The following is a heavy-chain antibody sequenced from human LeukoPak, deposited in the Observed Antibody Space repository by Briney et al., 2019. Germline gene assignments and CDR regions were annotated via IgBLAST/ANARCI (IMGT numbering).Heavy chain of an antibody. V-gene: IGHV5-51*01. CDR2: IYPADSDI. J-gene: IGHJ5*02. CDR3: ARQEYCSGGSCYTWFDP. D-gene: IGHD2-15*01. Sequence: AESLRISCKGSGYSFTSYWIGWVRQMPGKGLEWMGIIYPADSDIRYSPSFQGQVTISADKSISTAYLQWSSLKASDTAMYYCARQEYCSGGSCYTWFDPWGQGTLVIVSS. CDR1: GYSFTSYW.